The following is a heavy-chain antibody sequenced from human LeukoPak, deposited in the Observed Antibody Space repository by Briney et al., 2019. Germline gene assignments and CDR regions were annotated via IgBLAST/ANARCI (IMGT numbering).Heavy chain of an antibody. D-gene: IGHD2-2*01. J-gene: IGHJ5*02. V-gene: IGHV3-21*01. Sequence: PGGSLRLSCAASTFTFSSYAMSGVRQAPGKGLEWVSSISTSSRYIYYKDSVRGRFTISRDDAKNSLHLEMNSLRAEDTAVYYCARADCSSSTCYLRRSWFDPWGQGTLVTVSS. CDR3: ARADCSSSTCYLRRSWFDP. CDR2: ISTSSRYI. CDR1: TFTFSSYA.